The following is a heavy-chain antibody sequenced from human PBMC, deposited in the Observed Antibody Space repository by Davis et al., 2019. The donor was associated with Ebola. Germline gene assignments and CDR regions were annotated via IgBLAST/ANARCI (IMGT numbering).Heavy chain of an antibody. CDR3: AGAGYSSGWNFAS. D-gene: IGHD6-19*01. Sequence: MPSETLSLTCTVSGGSISSSSYYWGWIRQPPGKGLEWIGSIYYSGNTNSNPSLKSRVTISVDTSKNQFSLKLSSVTAADTAVYFCAGAGYSSGWNFASWGQGTLVTVSS. V-gene: IGHV4-39*07. CDR2: IYYSGNT. J-gene: IGHJ4*02. CDR1: GGSISSSSYY.